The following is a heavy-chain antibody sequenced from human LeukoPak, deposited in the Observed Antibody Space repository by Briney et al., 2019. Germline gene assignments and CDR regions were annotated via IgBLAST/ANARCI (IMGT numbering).Heavy chain of an antibody. D-gene: IGHD3-22*01. Sequence: ASVKVSFKASGYTFTRYYMHWVRQAPGQGLEWMGWINPNSGGTNYAQKFQGRVTMTRDTSISTAYMELSRLRSDDTAVYYCAREVIGYYDSSGYSYWGQGTLVTVSS. J-gene: IGHJ4*02. V-gene: IGHV1-2*02. CDR3: AREVIGYYDSSGYSY. CDR1: GYTFTRYY. CDR2: INPNSGGT.